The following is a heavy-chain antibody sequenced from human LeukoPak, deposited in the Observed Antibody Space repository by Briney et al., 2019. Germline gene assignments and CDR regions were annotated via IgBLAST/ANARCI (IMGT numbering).Heavy chain of an antibody. J-gene: IGHJ4*02. D-gene: IGHD3-22*01. V-gene: IGHV3-23*01. Sequence: GGSLRLSCAASGFTFSSYGMSWVRQAPGKGLEWVSAISGSGGSTYYADSVKGRFTISRDNSKNTLYLQMNSLRAEDTAVYYCSKARALYDSSGYGGYWGPGTLGTLSS. CDR1: GFTFSSYG. CDR3: SKARALYDSSGYGGY. CDR2: ISGSGGST.